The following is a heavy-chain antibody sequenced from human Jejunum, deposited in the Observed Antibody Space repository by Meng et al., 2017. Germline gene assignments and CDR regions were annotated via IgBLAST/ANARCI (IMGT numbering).Heavy chain of an antibody. D-gene: IGHD5-18*01. CDR2: FYGSGST. CDR1: GTSTSSYY. V-gene: IGHV4-4*07. Sequence: QDTGPGLIKPSETLSLTCTGSGTSTSSYYWSCIRQPAGKGLEWIGRFYGSGSTNCNPSLESRVSMSRDTSKNQLSLNLRSVTAADTAVYYCARLTPGYTYLFDYWGQGTLVTVSS. CDR3: ARLTPGYTYLFDY. J-gene: IGHJ4*02.